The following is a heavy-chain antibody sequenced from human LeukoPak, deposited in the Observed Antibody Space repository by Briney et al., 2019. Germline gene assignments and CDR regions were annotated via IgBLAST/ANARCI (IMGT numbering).Heavy chain of an antibody. Sequence: GGSLRLSCAASGFTFSSYAMSWVRQAPGKGLEWVSAISGSGGRKDYANSVKGRFTISRDNSKNSLYLQMISLRAEDTALYYCAKPATYYDILTGYDYWGQGTLVTVSS. V-gene: IGHV3-23*01. J-gene: IGHJ4*02. CDR3: AKPATYYDILTGYDY. CDR1: GFTFSSYA. CDR2: ISGSGGRK. D-gene: IGHD3-9*01.